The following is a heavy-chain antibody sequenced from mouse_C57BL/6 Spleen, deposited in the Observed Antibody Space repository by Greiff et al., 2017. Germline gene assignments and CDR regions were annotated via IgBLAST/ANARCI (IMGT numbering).Heavy chain of an antibody. Sequence: VQLQQSGPELVKPGASVKIPCKASGYTFTDYNMDWVKQSHGKSLEWIGDINPNNGGTIYNQKFKGKATLTVDQSSSTAYMELRSLTSEDTAFYYCARTAGTWFAYWGQGTLVTVSA. D-gene: IGHD4-1*01. CDR1: GYTFTDYN. J-gene: IGHJ3*01. CDR3: ARTAGTWFAY. V-gene: IGHV1-18*01. CDR2: INPNNGGT.